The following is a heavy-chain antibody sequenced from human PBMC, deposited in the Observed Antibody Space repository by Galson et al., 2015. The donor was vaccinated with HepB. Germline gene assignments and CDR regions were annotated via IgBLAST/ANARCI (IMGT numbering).Heavy chain of an antibody. CDR3: AKAVILESDAFNV. CDR1: GFTFDDYS. D-gene: IGHD5-24*01. J-gene: IGHJ3*01. Sequence: SLRLSCAASGFTFDDYSMHWVRQAPGKGLEWISQINWDGGRKYYADSVRGRFTISRDNSKSALYLQMSSLRTEDTAVYYCAKAVILESDAFNVWGQGTMVIVSS. CDR2: INWDGGRK. V-gene: IGHV3-43*01.